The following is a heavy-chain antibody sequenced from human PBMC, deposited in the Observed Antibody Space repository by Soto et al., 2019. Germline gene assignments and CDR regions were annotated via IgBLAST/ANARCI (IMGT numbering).Heavy chain of an antibody. V-gene: IGHV1-2*04. CDR3: ARGPAGGAAFRVGWFDP. CDR2: INPNSGGT. J-gene: IGHJ5*02. CDR1: GYTFTGYY. D-gene: IGHD6-25*01. Sequence: ASVKVSCKASGYTFTGYYMHWVRQAPGQGLEWMGWINPNSGGTNYAQKFQGWATMTRDTSISTAYMELSRLRSDDTAVYYCARGPAGGAAFRVGWFDPWGQGTLVTVSS.